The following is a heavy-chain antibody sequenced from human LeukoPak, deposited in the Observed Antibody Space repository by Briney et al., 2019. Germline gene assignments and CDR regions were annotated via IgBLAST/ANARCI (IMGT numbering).Heavy chain of an antibody. J-gene: IGHJ1*01. D-gene: IGHD3-22*01. V-gene: IGHV4-59*01. Sequence: SETLSLTCTVSGDTISSYYWNWIRQPPGKGLEWIAYVYYSGSTNYNPSLKSRVTISVDTSKNQFSLMLSSVTAADTAVYYCAKAAYYYDSGGYYYGYFQHWGQGTLVTVSS. CDR3: AKAAYYYDSGGYYYGYFQH. CDR2: VYYSGST. CDR1: GDTISSYY.